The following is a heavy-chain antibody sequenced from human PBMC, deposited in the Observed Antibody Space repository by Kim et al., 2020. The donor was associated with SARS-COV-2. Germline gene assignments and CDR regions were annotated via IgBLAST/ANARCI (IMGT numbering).Heavy chain of an antibody. CDR3: AKVRVGELLGPFDI. V-gene: IGHV3-23*01. J-gene: IGHJ3*02. CDR1: GFTFSSYA. CDR2: VDRSGAST. D-gene: IGHD3-10*01. Sequence: GGSLRLSCTASGFTFSSYAMNWVRQAPGKGLEWVSSVDRSGASTYYADSVKGRFTISRDNSKNTLYLQMNSLRVEDTAVYYCAKVRVGELLGPFDIWGQGTMVSVSP.